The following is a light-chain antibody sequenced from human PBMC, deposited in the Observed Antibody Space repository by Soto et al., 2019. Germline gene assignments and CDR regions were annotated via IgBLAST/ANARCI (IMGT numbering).Light chain of an antibody. CDR3: SSYAGSYTWV. J-gene: IGLJ3*02. Sequence: QSALTQPRSVSGSPGQSVTISCTGTSSDVGGYNYVSWYQQHPGKAPKLMIYSVSKRPSGVPDRFSGSKSGNTASLTISGLQAEDEADYYCSSYAGSYTWVFGGGTKLTVL. V-gene: IGLV2-11*01. CDR2: SVS. CDR1: SSDVGGYNY.